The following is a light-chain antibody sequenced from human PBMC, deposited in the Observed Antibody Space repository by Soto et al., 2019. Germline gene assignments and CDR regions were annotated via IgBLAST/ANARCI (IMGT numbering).Light chain of an antibody. V-gene: IGLV2-14*01. CDR2: EVS. CDR3: ASWDDRLGAVI. J-gene: IGLJ2*01. Sequence: QSALTQPASVSGSPGQSITISCTGTSSDVGGYKYVSWYQHHPGKAPKLIIFEVSNRPSGVSNRFSGSKSANTASLTISGLQAEDEADYYCASWDDRLGAVIFGGGTKLTVL. CDR1: SSDVGGYKY.